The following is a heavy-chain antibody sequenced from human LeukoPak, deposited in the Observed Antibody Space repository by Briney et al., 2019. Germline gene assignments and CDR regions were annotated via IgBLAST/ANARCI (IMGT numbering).Heavy chain of an antibody. D-gene: IGHD5-18*01. Sequence: GGSLRLSCAASGFTFSSYWMSWVRQAPGKGLEWVANINEDGSDKYYVDSVKGRFTISRDNAKNLLYLQMNSLRAEDTAVYYCATLTQDTAMVSWGQGTLVTVSS. CDR1: GFTFSSYW. J-gene: IGHJ5*02. CDR3: ATLTQDTAMVS. CDR2: INEDGSDK. V-gene: IGHV3-7*01.